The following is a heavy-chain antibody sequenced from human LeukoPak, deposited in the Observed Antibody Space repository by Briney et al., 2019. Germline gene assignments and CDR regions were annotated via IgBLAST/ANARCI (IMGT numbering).Heavy chain of an antibody. D-gene: IGHD6-19*01. CDR1: GGSISSYY. CDR3: ARGGEYSSGWYSDYYYYYMDV. Sequence: PSETLSLTCTVSGGSISSYYWSWIRQHPGKGLEWIGYIYYSGSTNYNPSLKSRVTISVDTSKNQFSLKLSSVTAVDTPVYYCARGGEYSSGWYSDYYYYYMDVWGKGTTVTVSS. CDR2: IYYSGST. J-gene: IGHJ6*03. V-gene: IGHV4-59*01.